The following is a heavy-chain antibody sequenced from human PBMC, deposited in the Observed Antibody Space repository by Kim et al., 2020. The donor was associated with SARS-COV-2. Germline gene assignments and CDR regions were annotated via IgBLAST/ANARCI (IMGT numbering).Heavy chain of an antibody. Sequence: SETLSLTCAVYGGSFSGYYWSWIRQPPGKGLEWIGEINHSGSTNYNPSLKSRVTISVDTSKNQFSLKLSSVTAADTAVYYCARGRWDGYLPKGRYFQHWGQGTLVTVSS. CDR2: INHSGST. CDR1: GGSFSGYY. V-gene: IGHV4-34*01. J-gene: IGHJ1*01. D-gene: IGHD5-12*01. CDR3: ARGRWDGYLPKGRYFQH.